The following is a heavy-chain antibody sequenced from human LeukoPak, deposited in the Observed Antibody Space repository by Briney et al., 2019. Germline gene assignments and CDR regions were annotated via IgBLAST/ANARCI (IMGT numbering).Heavy chain of an antibody. J-gene: IGHJ5*02. CDR3: WGGGGKWFDP. CDR2: IYYSGST. Sequence: SETLSLTCTVSGGSISSYYWSWIRQPPRKELEWIGYIYYSGSTNYNPSLESRVTISVDTSKNQFSLKLSALNVAYPAVYYCWGGGGKWFDPWGQGTLVTVSS. CDR1: GGSISSYY. D-gene: IGHD3-16*01. V-gene: IGHV4-59*01.